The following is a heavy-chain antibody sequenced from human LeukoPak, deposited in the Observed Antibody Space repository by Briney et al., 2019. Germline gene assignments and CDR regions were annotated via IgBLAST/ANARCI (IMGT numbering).Heavy chain of an antibody. CDR3: ARVLYNGGHIQY. Sequence: GGSLRLSCAASGFTFSSYWMNWARQAPGKGLEWVASINHNGNVNYYVDSVKGRFTISRDNAKNSLYLQMSNLRAEDTAVYYCARVLYNGGHIQYRGQGTLVTVSS. CDR2: INHNGNVN. V-gene: IGHV3-7*03. J-gene: IGHJ1*01. CDR1: GFTFSSYW. D-gene: IGHD2-8*01.